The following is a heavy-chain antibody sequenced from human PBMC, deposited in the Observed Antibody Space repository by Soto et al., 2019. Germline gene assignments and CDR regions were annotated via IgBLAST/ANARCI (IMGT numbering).Heavy chain of an antibody. V-gene: IGHV3-23*01. Sequence: SLRLSCAASGFTFSSYSMNWVRQAPGKGLEWVSTITTSGGNTYYADSVQGRFTISGDNSKNTLYLQMNSLRAEDTAVYYCAGRYCTNGVCYTNYYYYIDVWGKGTTVTVSS. CDR1: GFTFSSYS. CDR2: ITTSGGNT. CDR3: AGRYCTNGVCYTNYYYYIDV. D-gene: IGHD2-8*01. J-gene: IGHJ6*03.